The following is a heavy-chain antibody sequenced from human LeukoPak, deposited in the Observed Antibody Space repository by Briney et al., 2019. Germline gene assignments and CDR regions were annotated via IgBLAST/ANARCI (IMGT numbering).Heavy chain of an antibody. CDR1: GGSISSSSYY. J-gene: IGHJ4*02. D-gene: IGHD2-21*01. CDR2: IYYSGST. CDR3: ARWLFVTESDY. Sequence: PSETLSLTCTVSGGSISSSSYYWGWIRQPPGKGLEWIGSIYYSGSTYYNPSLKSRVTISVDTSKNQFSLKLSSVTAADTAVYYCARWLFVTESDYWGQGTLVTVSS. V-gene: IGHV4-39*01.